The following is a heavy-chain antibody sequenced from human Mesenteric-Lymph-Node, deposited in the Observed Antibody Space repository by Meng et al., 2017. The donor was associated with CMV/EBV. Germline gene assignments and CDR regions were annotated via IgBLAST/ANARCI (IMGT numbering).Heavy chain of an antibody. Sequence: ASVKVSCKASGYTFTSYDINWVRQATGQGLEWMGWMNPNCGNTGYAQKFQGRVTMTSNTSISTAYMELSSLRSEDTAVYYCARGPTYYDFWIGFDPWGQGHLVTVSS. CDR2: MNPNCGNT. J-gene: IGHJ5*02. CDR1: GYTFTSYD. CDR3: ARGPTYYDFWIGFDP. V-gene: IGHV1-8*01. D-gene: IGHD3-3*01.